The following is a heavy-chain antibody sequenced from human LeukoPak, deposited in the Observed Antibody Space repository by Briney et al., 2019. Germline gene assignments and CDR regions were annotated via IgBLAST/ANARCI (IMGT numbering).Heavy chain of an antibody. Sequence: GGSLRLSCAASGFTFSSYSMSWVRQAPGKGLEWVSSISSSSSYIYYADSVKGRFTISRDNAKNSLYLQMNSLRAEDTAVYYCARDDSSGPTLDYWGQGTLVTVSS. V-gene: IGHV3-21*01. J-gene: IGHJ4*02. CDR3: ARDDSSGPTLDY. CDR1: GFTFSSYS. CDR2: ISSSSSYI. D-gene: IGHD3-22*01.